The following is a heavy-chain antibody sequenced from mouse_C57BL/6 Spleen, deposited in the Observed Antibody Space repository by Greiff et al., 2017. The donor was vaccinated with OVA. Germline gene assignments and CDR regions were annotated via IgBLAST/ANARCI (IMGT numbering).Heavy chain of an antibody. V-gene: IGHV10-1*01. Sequence: EVQLVESGGGLVQPKGSLKLSCAASGFSFNTYAMNWVRQAPGKGLEWVARIRSKSNNYATYYADSVKDRFTISRDDSESMLYLQMNNLKTEDTAMYYCVRNYYGSSTWYFDVWGTGTTVTVSS. CDR1: GFSFNTYA. CDR3: VRNYYGSSTWYFDV. J-gene: IGHJ1*03. D-gene: IGHD1-1*01. CDR2: IRSKSNNYAT.